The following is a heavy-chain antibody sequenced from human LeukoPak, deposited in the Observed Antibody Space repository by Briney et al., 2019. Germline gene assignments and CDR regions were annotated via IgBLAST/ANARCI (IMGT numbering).Heavy chain of an antibody. D-gene: IGHD6-19*01. CDR3: ARGQPQRYSSGWYVNWFDP. J-gene: IGHJ5*02. Sequence: SETLSLTCTVSSASISSSYWSWIRQPPGKGLEWIGYIYYSGTTKYNPSLKSRVTISVDTSKNQFSLKVNSVAAADTAVYYCARGQPQRYSSGWYVNWFDPWGQGTLVTVSS. CDR2: IYYSGTT. CDR1: SASISSSY. V-gene: IGHV4-59*13.